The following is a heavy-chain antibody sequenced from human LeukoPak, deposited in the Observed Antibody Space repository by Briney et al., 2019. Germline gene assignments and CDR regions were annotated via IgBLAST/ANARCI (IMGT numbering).Heavy chain of an antibody. D-gene: IGHD1-14*01. CDR2: ISYDGSNK. CDR1: GFTFSSYA. J-gene: IGHJ4*02. Sequence: GESLRLSCAASGFTFSSYAMHWVRQAPGKGLEWVAVISYDGSNKYYADSVKGRFTISRDNSKNTLYLQMNSLRAEDTAVYYCARVRNSCYFDYWGQGTLVTVSS. V-gene: IGHV3-30*01. CDR3: ARVRNSCYFDY.